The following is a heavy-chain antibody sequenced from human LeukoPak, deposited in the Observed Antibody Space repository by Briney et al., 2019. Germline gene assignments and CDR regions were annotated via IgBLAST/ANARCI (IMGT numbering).Heavy chain of an antibody. D-gene: IGHD3-22*01. CDR1: GSSFTSYW. CDR2: IYPGDSDT. J-gene: IGHJ4*02. CDR3: ARLYYYDSSGYYPFDY. Sequence: GASLQISCQGSGSSFTSYWIGWVRPLPGKGLEWMGIIYPGDSDTRYSPSFQGQVTISADKSISTAYLQWSSLKASDTAMYYCARLYYYDSSGYYPFDYWGQGTLVTVSS. V-gene: IGHV5-51*01.